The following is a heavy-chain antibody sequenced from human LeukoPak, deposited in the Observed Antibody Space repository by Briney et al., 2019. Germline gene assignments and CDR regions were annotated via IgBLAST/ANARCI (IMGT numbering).Heavy chain of an antibody. CDR2: ISSSGSII. J-gene: IGHJ4*02. CDR1: GFTFSSYE. V-gene: IGHV3-48*03. Sequence: GGSLRLSCAASGFTFSSYEMNWVRQAPGEGLEWVSYISSSGSIIYYADSVKGRFTISSDNTKNSLYLQMNSLRAEDTAVYYCARSYRHAYGDYWGQGTLVTVSS. CDR3: ARSYRHAYGDY. D-gene: IGHD1-26*01.